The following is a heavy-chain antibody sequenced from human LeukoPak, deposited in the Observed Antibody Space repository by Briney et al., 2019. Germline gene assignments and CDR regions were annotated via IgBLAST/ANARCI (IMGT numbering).Heavy chain of an antibody. D-gene: IGHD6-19*01. V-gene: IGHV4-59*01. CDR2: IYYSGST. Sequence: SETLPLTCTVSGGSISSYYWSWIRQPPGKGLEWIGYIYYSGSTNYNPSLKSRVTISVDTSKNQFSLKLSSVTAADTAVYYCARVSVAYYYYDYMDVWGKGTTVTVSS. CDR3: ARVSVAYYYYDYMDV. J-gene: IGHJ6*03. CDR1: GGSISSYY.